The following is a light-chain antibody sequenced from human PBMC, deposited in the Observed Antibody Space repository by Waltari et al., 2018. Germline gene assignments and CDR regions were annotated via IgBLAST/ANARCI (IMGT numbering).Light chain of an antibody. Sequence: WASVNCKSSQSVSYSSNNKNYLAWYQQKPGQPPKLLMYWASTRESGVPDRFSGSGSGTDFTLTISSLQAEDVAVEFCQQYHSTPLTFGGGTKVEI. CDR1: QSVSYSSNNKNY. CDR2: WAS. J-gene: IGKJ4*01. V-gene: IGKV4-1*01. CDR3: QQYHSTPLT.